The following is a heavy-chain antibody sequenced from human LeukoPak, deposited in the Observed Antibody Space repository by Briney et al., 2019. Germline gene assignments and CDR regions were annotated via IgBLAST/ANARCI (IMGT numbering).Heavy chain of an antibody. CDR3: ARDPPRDYEKRVGLDP. D-gene: IGHD3-16*01. CDR1: GYTFTSYG. J-gene: IGHJ5*02. CDR2: ISAYNGNT. V-gene: IGHV1-18*01. Sequence: ASVKVSCKASGYTFTSYGISWVRQAPGQGLEWMGWISAYNGNTNYAQKFQDRVTMTTDTSTSTAYMQLRSLRSDDTAVYFCARDPPRDYEKRVGLDPWGQGTLVTVSS.